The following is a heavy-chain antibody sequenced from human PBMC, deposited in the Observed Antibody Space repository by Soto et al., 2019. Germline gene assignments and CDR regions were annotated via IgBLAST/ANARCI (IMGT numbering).Heavy chain of an antibody. V-gene: IGHV3-48*02. Sequence: GGSLRLSCAASGFTFSSYSMNWVRQAPGKGLEWVSYISSSSSTIYYADSVKGRFTISRDNAKNSLYLQMNSLRDEDTAVYYCARVLTDTAMATYDYWGQGTLVTVSS. J-gene: IGHJ4*02. D-gene: IGHD5-18*01. CDR1: GFTFSSYS. CDR3: ARVLTDTAMATYDY. CDR2: ISSSSSTI.